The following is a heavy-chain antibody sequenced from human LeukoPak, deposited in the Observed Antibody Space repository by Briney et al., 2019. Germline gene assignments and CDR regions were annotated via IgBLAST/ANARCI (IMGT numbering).Heavy chain of an antibody. CDR1: GYTLTELS. D-gene: IGHD3-3*01. V-gene: IGHV1-24*01. CDR2: FDPEDGET. CDR3: ATAVYDFWSGYFDY. Sequence: ASVKVSCKVSGYTLTELSMYWVRQAPGKGLEWMGGFDPEDGETIYAQKFQGRVTMTEDTSTDTAYMELSSLRSEDTAVYYCATAVYDFWSGYFDYWGQGTLVTVSS. J-gene: IGHJ4*02.